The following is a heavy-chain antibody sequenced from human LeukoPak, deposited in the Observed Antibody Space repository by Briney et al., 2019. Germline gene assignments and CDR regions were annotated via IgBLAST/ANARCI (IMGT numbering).Heavy chain of an antibody. CDR2: ISGSSGII. V-gene: IGHV3-48*01. D-gene: IGHD3-22*01. J-gene: IGHJ3*02. Sequence: GGSLRLSCAASGFTFNTYTMNWVRQAPGKGLEWVSYISGSSGIIDYADSVRGRFTISRDNAKNSLYLQMNSLRAEDTAVYYCATDDSSGYFITPHAFDIWGQGTMVTVSS. CDR3: ATDDSSGYFITPHAFDI. CDR1: GFTFNTYT.